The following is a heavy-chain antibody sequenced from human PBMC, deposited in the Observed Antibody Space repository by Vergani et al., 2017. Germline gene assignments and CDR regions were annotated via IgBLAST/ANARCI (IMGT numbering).Heavy chain of an antibody. CDR3: ARWDYGILTGYRY. CDR2: INPSGGHT. CDR1: GYTFSNYY. V-gene: IGHV1-46*03. J-gene: IGHJ4*02. Sequence: QVQVVQSGAAVKKSGASVKVSCKPSGYTFSNYYMHWVRQAPGHGLEWMGIINPSGGHTNYAQKFQGRVTMTRDTSTSTVYMELSSLRSEDTAIYYCARWDYGILTGYRYWGQGTLVTVSA. D-gene: IGHD3-9*01.